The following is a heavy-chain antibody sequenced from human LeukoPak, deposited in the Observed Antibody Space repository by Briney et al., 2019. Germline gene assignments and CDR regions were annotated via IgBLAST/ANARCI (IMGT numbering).Heavy chain of an antibody. CDR2: IYYSGST. D-gene: IGHD2-2*02. V-gene: IGHV4-59*01. CDR3: ARDSLEYLGYMDV. J-gene: IGHJ6*03. CDR1: GGSISSYN. Sequence: SETLSLTCTVSGGSISSYNWSWIRQPPGKGLEWIGYIYYSGSTNYNPSLKSRVTISVDTSKNQFSLKLSSVTAADTAVYYCARDSLEYLGYMDVWGKGTTVTVSS.